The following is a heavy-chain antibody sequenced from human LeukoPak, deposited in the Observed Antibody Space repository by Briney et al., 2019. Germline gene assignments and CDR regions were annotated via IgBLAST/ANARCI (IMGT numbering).Heavy chain of an antibody. D-gene: IGHD3-22*01. J-gene: IGHJ4*02. V-gene: IGHV3-23*01. CDR3: AKDMGIVVVITRFDY. CDR2: ISGSGGST. Sequence: GGSLRLSCAASGFTFSSYAMSWVRQAPGKGLEWVSAISGSGGSTYYADSVKGRFTISRDNSKNTLYLQVNSLRTEDTAVYYCAKDMGIVVVITRFDYWGQGTLVTVSS. CDR1: GFTFSSYA.